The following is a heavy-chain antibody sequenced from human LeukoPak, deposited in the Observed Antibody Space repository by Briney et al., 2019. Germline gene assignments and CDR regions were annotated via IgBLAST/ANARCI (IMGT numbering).Heavy chain of an antibody. CDR1: GYSISSGYY. CDR2: IYHSGRT. D-gene: IGHD3-9*01. J-gene: IGHJ6*03. Sequence: SNTLSLICNVSGYSISSGYYWGWIRQPPGKGLEWIGSIYHSGRTYYNPSLKSRVTMSVDTSKNQFSLKLRSVTAADTAVYYCARDQKNILTGYLTDYYYYYYMDVWGKGTTVTISS. V-gene: IGHV4-38-2*02. CDR3: ARDQKNILTGYLTDYYYYYYMDV.